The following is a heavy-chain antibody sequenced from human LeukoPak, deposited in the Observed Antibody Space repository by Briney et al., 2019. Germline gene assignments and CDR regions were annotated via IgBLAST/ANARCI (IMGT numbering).Heavy chain of an antibody. CDR2: IYYSGST. J-gene: IGHJ4*02. CDR3: ARRTGTFDY. V-gene: IGHV4-39*01. CDR1: GGSISSSSYY. D-gene: IGHD4-17*01. Sequence: PSETLSLTCTVSGGSISSSSYYWGWIRQPPGKGLEWIGSIYYSGSTYYNPSLESRVTISVDTSKNQFSLKLSSVTAADTAVYYCARRTGTFDYWGQATLVTVS.